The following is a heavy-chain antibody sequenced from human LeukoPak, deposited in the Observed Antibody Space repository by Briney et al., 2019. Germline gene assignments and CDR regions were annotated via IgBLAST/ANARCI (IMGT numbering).Heavy chain of an antibody. Sequence: GGSLRLSCAASGFTFSSYGMHWVRQAPGKGLEGLAFIRYDGSNKYYADSVKGRFTISRDNSKNTLYLQMNSLRAEDTAVYYCAKDSPSDLWGRGTLVTVSS. CDR2: IRYDGSNK. CDR1: GFTFSSYG. V-gene: IGHV3-30*02. J-gene: IGHJ2*01. CDR3: AKDSPSDL.